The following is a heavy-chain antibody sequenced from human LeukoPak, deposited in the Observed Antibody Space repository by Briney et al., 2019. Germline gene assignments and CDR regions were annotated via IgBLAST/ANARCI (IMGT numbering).Heavy chain of an antibody. J-gene: IGHJ4*02. CDR1: GYTFNNYG. CDR3: ARVCSSASCYNNY. D-gene: IGHD2-2*02. CDR2: IGAYNGNT. Sequence: GASVTVSCKASGYTFNNYGISWVRQAPGQGLEWMGWIGAYNGNTNSAQKFQGRLTMTTDISTSTGYMELRSLRSDDTAVYYCARVCSSASCYNNYWGQGTLVTVSS. V-gene: IGHV1-18*01.